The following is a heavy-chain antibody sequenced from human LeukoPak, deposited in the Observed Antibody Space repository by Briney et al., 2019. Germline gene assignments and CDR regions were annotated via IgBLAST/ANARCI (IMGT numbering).Heavy chain of an antibody. Sequence: AASVKVSCKASGGTFSSYAISWVRQAPGQGLEWMGGIIPIFGTANYAQKFQGRVTITADESTSTAYMELSRLRSDDTAVYYCARDLFILGGSVNDAFDIWGQGTMVTVSS. D-gene: IGHD3-10*01. CDR3: ARDLFILGGSVNDAFDI. J-gene: IGHJ3*02. CDR1: GGTFSSYA. CDR2: IIPIFGTA. V-gene: IGHV1-69*13.